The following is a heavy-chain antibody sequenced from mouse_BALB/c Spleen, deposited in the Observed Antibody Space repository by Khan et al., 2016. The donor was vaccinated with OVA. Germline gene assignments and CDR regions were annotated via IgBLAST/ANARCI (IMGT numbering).Heavy chain of an antibody. Sequence: VQLQQSGPGLVKPSQSLSLTCTVTGYSITSDYAWNWLRQFPGNKLEWMGYISYSGNTKYNPSLKSRISVTRDTSKNQFFLQLNSVTTEDTATYYCARMSGGDFDFWGQGTTLTVSS. CDR1: GYSITSDYA. J-gene: IGHJ2*01. CDR2: ISYSGNT. V-gene: IGHV3-2*02. CDR3: ARMSGGDFDF. D-gene: IGHD4-1*01.